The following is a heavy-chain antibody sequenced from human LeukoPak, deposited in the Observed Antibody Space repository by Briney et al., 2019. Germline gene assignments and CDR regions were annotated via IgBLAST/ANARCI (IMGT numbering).Heavy chain of an antibody. D-gene: IGHD6-13*01. CDR2: INPSSGGT. Sequence: ASVKVSCKASGYTFTGYYMHWVRQAPGQGLEWMGWINPSSGGTNYAQKFQGRVTMTRDTSISTAYMELSRLRSDDTAVYYCASSKWSAGGDYYHYMDVWGKGTTVTVSS. CDR3: ASSKWSAGGDYYHYMDV. J-gene: IGHJ6*03. V-gene: IGHV1-2*02. CDR1: GYTFTGYY.